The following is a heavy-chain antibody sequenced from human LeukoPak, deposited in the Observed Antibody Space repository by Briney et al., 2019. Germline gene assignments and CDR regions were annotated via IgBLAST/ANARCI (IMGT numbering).Heavy chain of an antibody. CDR2: IYYSGNT. CDR1: GVSISSSNSY. CDR3: ARVGSNSSSSHWVPPDPQYYFDY. D-gene: IGHD6-6*01. V-gene: IGHV4-39*01. J-gene: IGHJ4*02. Sequence: SETLSLTCTVSGVSISSSNSYWGWIRQPPGKGLEWIGSIYYSGNTYYNASLKSQVSISIDTSKNQFSLRLTSVTAADTAVYYCARVGSNSSSSHWVPPDPQYYFDYWGQGTLVTVSS.